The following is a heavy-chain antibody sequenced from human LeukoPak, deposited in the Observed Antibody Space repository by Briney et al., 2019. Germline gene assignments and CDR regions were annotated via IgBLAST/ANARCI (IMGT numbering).Heavy chain of an antibody. CDR1: GFTFHNHI. CDR3: AKDGYGTSDY. Sequence: GGSLRLSCAASGFTFHNHIMNWVRRAPGKGLEWVSGISGGGDGTYYADSIKGRFTISRDNSKNTLFLQMNSLRAEDTAVYYCAKDGYGTSDYWGQGTLVTVSS. D-gene: IGHD2-2*03. J-gene: IGHJ4*02. V-gene: IGHV3-23*01. CDR2: ISGGGDGT.